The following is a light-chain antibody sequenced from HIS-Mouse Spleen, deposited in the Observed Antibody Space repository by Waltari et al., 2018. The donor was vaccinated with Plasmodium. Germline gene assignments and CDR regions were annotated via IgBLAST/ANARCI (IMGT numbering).Light chain of an antibody. CDR3: QQYNNWPPYT. V-gene: IGKV3-15*01. J-gene: IGKJ2*01. CDR2: GAS. Sequence: EIVMTQSPATLSVSPGERATLSCRASQSVSSNLAWYQQKPGQAPRLLIYGASTRATGIPARFRGSGSGTEFTRTISSMQSEDFAVYYCQQYNNWPPYTFGQGPSWRSN. CDR1: QSVSSN.